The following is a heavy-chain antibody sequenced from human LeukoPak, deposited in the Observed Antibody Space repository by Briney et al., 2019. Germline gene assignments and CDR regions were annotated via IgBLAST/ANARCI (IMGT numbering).Heavy chain of an antibody. V-gene: IGHV3-33*01. CDR2: IWYDGSNK. CDR1: GFTFSSYG. CDR3: ARAGIAAAGHYYYYYGMDV. J-gene: IGHJ6*02. Sequence: PGRSLRLSCAASGFTFSSYGMHWVRQAPGKGLEGVAVIWYDGSNKYYADSVKGRLTISRDNSKNTLYLQMNSLRAEDTAVYYCARAGIAAAGHYYYYYGMDVWGQGTTVTVSS. D-gene: IGHD6-13*01.